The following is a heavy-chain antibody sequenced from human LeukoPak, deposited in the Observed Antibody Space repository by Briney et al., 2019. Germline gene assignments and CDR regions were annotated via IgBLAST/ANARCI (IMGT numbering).Heavy chain of an antibody. CDR1: GFTFSSYG. CDR3: AKVAGRAFGAVIASRARYYMDV. J-gene: IGHJ6*03. CDR2: ISGSGGST. D-gene: IGHD3-16*02. Sequence: GGSLRLSCAASGFTFSSYGMSWVRQAPGKGLEWVSAISGSGGSTYYADSVKGRFTISRDNSKNTLYLQMNSLRAEDTAVYYCAKVAGRAFGAVIASRARYYMDVWGKGTTVTVSS. V-gene: IGHV3-23*01.